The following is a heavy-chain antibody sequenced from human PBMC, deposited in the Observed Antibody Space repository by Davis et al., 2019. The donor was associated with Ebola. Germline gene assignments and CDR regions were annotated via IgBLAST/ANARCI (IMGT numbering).Heavy chain of an antibody. J-gene: IGHJ4*02. V-gene: IGHV3-73*01. CDR2: IRSKANSYAT. Sequence: GESLKISCAASGFTFSGSAMHWVCQASGKGLEWVGRIRSKANSYATAYAASVKGRFTISRDDSKNTAYLQMNSLKTEDTAVYYCTSSGDYGDYWGQGTLVTVSS. CDR1: GFTFSGSA. D-gene: IGHD3-10*01. CDR3: TSSGDYGDY.